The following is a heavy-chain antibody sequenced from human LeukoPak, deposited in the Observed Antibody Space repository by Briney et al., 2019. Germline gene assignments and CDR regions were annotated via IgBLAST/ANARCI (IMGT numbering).Heavy chain of an antibody. Sequence: GGSLRLSCAASGFTVSRNYMSWVRQAPGKRLEWVSVIYSGGYTYYADSVKGRFTISRDNSKNALYLQMNSLRAEDTAVYLCARRYSTICAHDYWSQRTLVTVSS. CDR1: GFTVSRNY. V-gene: IGHV3-66*04. J-gene: IGHJ4*02. D-gene: IGHD6-13*01. CDR3: ARRYSTICAHDY. CDR2: IYSGGYT.